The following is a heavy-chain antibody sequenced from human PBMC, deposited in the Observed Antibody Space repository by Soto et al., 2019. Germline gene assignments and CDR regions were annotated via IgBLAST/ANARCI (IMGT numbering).Heavy chain of an antibody. CDR2: IYYSGST. J-gene: IGHJ5*02. Sequence: PSETLSLTCTVSGGSISSGDYYWSWIRQPPGRGLEWIGYIYYSGSTYYNPSLKSRVTISVDTPKNQFSLKLSSVTAADTAVYYCARVDYGFDWDLNENWFDPWGQGTLVTVSS. V-gene: IGHV4-30-4*01. CDR3: ARVDYGFDWDLNENWFDP. D-gene: IGHD3-9*01. CDR1: GGSISSGDYY.